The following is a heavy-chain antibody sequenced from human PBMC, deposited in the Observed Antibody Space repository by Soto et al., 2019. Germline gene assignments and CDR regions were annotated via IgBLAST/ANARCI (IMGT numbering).Heavy chain of an antibody. CDR3: TRRGKDSYYYAMDV. V-gene: IGHV5-51*01. CDR2: IFPGDSDT. Sequence: GESLKISCKRSVYSFTRSWICWVRQMPGKGLEWMGIIFPGDSDTRYSPSFQGQVTFSADKSISTAYLQWSSLKASDTAIYYCTRRGKDSYYYAMDVWGQGTTVTVSS. CDR1: VYSFTRSW. J-gene: IGHJ6*02.